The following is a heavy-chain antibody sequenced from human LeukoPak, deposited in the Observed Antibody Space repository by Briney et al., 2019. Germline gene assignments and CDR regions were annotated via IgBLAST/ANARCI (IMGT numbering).Heavy chain of an antibody. CDR1: GFTFGIYS. J-gene: IGHJ4*02. Sequence: GGSLRLSCAASGFTFGIYSMTWVRQAPGKGLEWVSTVNPGGNEKYYSDSVKGRFTISRDNSKNTVYLHMNSLRAKDTAIYYCAKDRAGTPWADWGQGALVTVSS. V-gene: IGHV3-23*03. CDR2: VNPGGNEK. D-gene: IGHD1-7*01. CDR3: AKDRAGTPWAD.